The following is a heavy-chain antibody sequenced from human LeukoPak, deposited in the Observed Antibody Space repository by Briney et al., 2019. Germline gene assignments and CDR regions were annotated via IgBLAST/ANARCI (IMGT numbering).Heavy chain of an antibody. V-gene: IGHV3-74*01. CDR1: GFTFSSYW. J-gene: IGHJ4*02. D-gene: IGHD3-10*01. CDR3: TPSEEGTYHYGSGSYLD. Sequence: GGSLRLSCAASGFTFSSYWMHWVRQAPGKGLVWVSRINSDGSSTSYADSVKGRFTISRDNAKNTLYLQMNSLRAEDTAVYYCTPSEEGTYHYGSGSYLDWGQGTLVTVSS. CDR2: INSDGSST.